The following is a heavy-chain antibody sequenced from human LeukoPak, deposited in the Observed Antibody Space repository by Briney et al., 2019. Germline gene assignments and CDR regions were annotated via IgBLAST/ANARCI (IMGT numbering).Heavy chain of an antibody. D-gene: IGHD3-9*01. Sequence: PGGSLRLSCAASGFTFSSYWMSWVRQAPGKGLQWVANIKQDGSEKYYVDSVKGRFTISRDNAKNSLYLQMNSLRAEDTAVYYCAPLSWANYDILTGYYDYWGQGSLVTVSS. J-gene: IGHJ4*02. V-gene: IGHV3-7*01. CDR3: APLSWANYDILTGYYDY. CDR2: IKQDGSEK. CDR1: GFTFSSYW.